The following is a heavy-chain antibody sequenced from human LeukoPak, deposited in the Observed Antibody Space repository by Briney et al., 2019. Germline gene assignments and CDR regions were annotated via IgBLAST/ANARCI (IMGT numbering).Heavy chain of an antibody. CDR2: IKQDGNEK. V-gene: IGHV3-7*01. D-gene: IGHD3-10*01. CDR3: VHGADFQSYYYGSGPRRWFDP. Sequence: PGGSLRLSCAASGFTFSSYWMTWVRQAPGKGLEWVASIKQDGNEKYYVDSVKGRFTISRDNARNSLYLQMSSLRADDTAVYYCVHGADFQSYYYGSGPRRWFDPWGQGTLVTVSS. CDR1: GFTFSSYW. J-gene: IGHJ5*02.